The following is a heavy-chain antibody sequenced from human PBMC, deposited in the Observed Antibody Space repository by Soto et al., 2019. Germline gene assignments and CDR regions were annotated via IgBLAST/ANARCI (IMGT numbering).Heavy chain of an antibody. D-gene: IGHD3-3*01. V-gene: IGHV4-38-2*01. CDR2: IYHSGST. CDR1: GYSISSGYY. CDR3: ARAEARITIFGVVIPGWFEP. Sequence: ASETLSLTCAVSGYSISSGYYWGWIRQPPGKGLEWIGSIYHSGSTYYNPSLKRRVTISVDTSKNQFSLKLSSVTAADTAVYYCARAEARITIFGVVIPGWFEPWGQGTLVTVSS. J-gene: IGHJ5*02.